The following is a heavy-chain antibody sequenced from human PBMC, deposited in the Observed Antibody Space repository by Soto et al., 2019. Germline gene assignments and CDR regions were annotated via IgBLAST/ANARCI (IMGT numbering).Heavy chain of an antibody. CDR1: GGPFPTGGYY. V-gene: IGHV4-31*03. CDR3: ERGDSQVSSVFDY. D-gene: IGHD3-16*01. J-gene: IGHJ4*02. CDR2: IYHNGDT. Sequence: PXETLSLTCTVSGGPFPTGGYYWSWIRQEPGKGLEWIGYIYHNGDTSYNPSLRSRVTISADTSKTQFSLRLSSVTSADTAVYYCERGDSQVSSVFDYWGQGMLVTVSS.